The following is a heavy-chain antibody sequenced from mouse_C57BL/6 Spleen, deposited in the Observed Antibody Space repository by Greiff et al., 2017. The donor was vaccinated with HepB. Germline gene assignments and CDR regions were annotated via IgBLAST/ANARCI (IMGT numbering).Heavy chain of an antibody. D-gene: IGHD2-4*01. CDR1: GFTFSSYA. CDR2: ISDGGSYT. CDR3: ARDQAYDYDGGAMDY. V-gene: IGHV5-4*01. Sequence: EVQRVESGGGLVKPGGSLKLSCAASGFTFSSYAMSWVRQTPEKRLEWVATISDGGSYTYYPDNVKGRFTISRDNAKNNLYLQMSHLKSEDTAMYYCARDQAYDYDGGAMDYWGQGTSVTVSS. J-gene: IGHJ4*01.